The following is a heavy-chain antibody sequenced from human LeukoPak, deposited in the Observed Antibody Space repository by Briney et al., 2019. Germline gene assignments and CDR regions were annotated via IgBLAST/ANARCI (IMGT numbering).Heavy chain of an antibody. Sequence: SETLSLTCTVSGGSISSYYWSWIRQPAGKGLEWIGRIYTSGSTNYNPSLKSRVTMSVDTSKNQFSLKLSSVTAADTAVYYCARLPSSRTTAIPRYYYYYMDVWGKGTTVTISS. V-gene: IGHV4-4*07. D-gene: IGHD2-21*02. CDR3: ARLPSSRTTAIPRYYYYYMDV. CDR2: IYTSGST. CDR1: GGSISSYY. J-gene: IGHJ6*03.